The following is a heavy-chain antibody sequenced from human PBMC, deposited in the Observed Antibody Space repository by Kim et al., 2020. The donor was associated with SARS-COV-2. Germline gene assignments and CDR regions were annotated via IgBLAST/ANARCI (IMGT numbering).Heavy chain of an antibody. CDR3: TTGLDYGWGVYFDY. D-gene: IGHD3-16*01. CDR1: GFTFSNAW. J-gene: IGHJ4*02. Sequence: GGSLRLSCAASGFTFSNAWMNWVRQAPGKGLEWVGRIKSQTDGGTTNYAAPVKDRFTISRDDSKNTLYLQMNSLKTEDTAVYYCTTGLDYGWGVYFDYWGQGTLVTVSS. V-gene: IGHV3-15*01. CDR2: IKSQTDGGTT.